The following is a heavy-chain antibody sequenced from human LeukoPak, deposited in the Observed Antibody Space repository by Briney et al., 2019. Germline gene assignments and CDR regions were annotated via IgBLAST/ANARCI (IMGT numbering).Heavy chain of an antibody. CDR2: IKQDGSEK. J-gene: IGHJ4*02. Sequence: GGSLRLSCAASGFTFSSYWMSWVRQAPGKGLEWVANIKQDGSEKYYVDSVKGRFTISRDNAKNSLYLQMNSLRAEDTAVYYCAKAGVLLWFGELFPYHFDYWGQGTLVTVSS. V-gene: IGHV3-7*03. CDR1: GFTFSSYW. D-gene: IGHD3-10*01. CDR3: AKAGVLLWFGELFPYHFDY.